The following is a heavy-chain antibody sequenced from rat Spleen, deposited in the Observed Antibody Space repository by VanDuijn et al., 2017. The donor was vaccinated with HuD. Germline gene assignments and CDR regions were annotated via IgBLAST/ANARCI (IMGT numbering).Heavy chain of an antibody. D-gene: IGHD3-1*01. CDR1: GFTFSNYA. CDR3: GTTPSRDGDS. CDR2: ITPSGNAT. V-gene: IGHV5-19*01. Sequence: EVQLVESGGGLVQPGRSLKLSCAASGFTFSNYAMAWVRQSPKKGLEWVASITPSGNATYYRESVKGRFTVSRDSAKSTLYLQMDRLRSEDTAAYDCGTTPSRDGDSWGQGVMVTVSS. J-gene: IGHJ2*01.